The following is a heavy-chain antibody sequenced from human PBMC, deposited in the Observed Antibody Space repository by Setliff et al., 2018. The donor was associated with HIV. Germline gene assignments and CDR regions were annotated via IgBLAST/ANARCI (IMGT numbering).Heavy chain of an antibody. Sequence: SLRLSCEASGFTFDDYAMHWGRRLPGKGPEWVAAISWNSGTIAYADSVEGRFTISRDNAKNLVYLQMNSLRPEDTALYFCAKDYGDGYNCGVFDIWGQGIMVTVSS. CDR3: AKDYGDGYNCGVFDI. D-gene: IGHD1-1*01. J-gene: IGHJ3*02. V-gene: IGHV3-9*01. CDR1: GFTFDDYA. CDR2: ISWNSGTI.